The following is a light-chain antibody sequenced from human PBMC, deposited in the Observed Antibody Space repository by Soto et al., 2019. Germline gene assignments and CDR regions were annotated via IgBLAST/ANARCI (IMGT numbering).Light chain of an antibody. Sequence: QSVLNPPPSSSGSPGQSVTISCTGTSSDVGGYNYVSWYQQEPGKAPKLMIYEVTKRPSGVPDRFSGSKSGNTASLTVSGLQAGDEGDYSGSNNPYVFGTGTKVTVL. J-gene: IGLJ1*01. V-gene: IGLV2-8*01. CDR3: SNNPYV. CDR1: SSDVGGYNY. CDR2: EVT.